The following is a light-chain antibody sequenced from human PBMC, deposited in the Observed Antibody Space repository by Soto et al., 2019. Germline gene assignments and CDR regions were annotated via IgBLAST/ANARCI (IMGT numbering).Light chain of an antibody. CDR2: GAS. J-gene: IGKJ2*02. CDR3: QQYNNWPGT. Sequence: EIVLTQSPGTLSLSPGERVTLSCRASQSVSSSYLAWYQQKPGQAPRLLIYGASSRATGIPDRFSGSGSGTDFTLAISRLEPEDYAVYYCQQYNNWPGTFGQGTKLEIK. CDR1: QSVSSSY. V-gene: IGKV3-20*01.